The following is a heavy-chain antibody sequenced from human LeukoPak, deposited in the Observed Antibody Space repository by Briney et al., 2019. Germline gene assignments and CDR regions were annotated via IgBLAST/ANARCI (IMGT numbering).Heavy chain of an antibody. V-gene: IGHV3-7*01. CDR3: ARRGSFSTRYAFY. J-gene: IGHJ4*02. Sequence: PGGSLRLSCAASGFSFSSYWMTWVRQAPGKGLEWVANIKQDASEKNYMDSVRGRFTISRDNAKKSLYLQMNNLRVDDTAVYYCARRGSFSTRYAFYWGQGTLVTVSS. CDR1: GFSFSSYW. CDR2: IKQDASEK. D-gene: IGHD3-16*01.